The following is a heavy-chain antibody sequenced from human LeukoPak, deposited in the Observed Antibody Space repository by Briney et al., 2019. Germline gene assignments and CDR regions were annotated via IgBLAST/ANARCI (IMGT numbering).Heavy chain of an antibody. CDR1: GYTFTSYA. V-gene: IGHV1-69*13. J-gene: IGHJ6*03. CDR2: IIPIFGTA. Sequence: SVKVSCKASGYTFTSYAMNWVRQAPGQGLEWMGGIIPIFGTANYAQKFQGRVTITADESTSTAYMELSSLRSEDTAVYYCAREPSPLSHMDVWGKGTTVTVSS. D-gene: IGHD2-2*01. CDR3: AREPSPLSHMDV.